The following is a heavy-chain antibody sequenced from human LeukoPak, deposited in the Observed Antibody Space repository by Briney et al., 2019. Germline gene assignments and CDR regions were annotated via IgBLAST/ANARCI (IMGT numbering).Heavy chain of an antibody. J-gene: IGHJ4*02. CDR1: GGSISSYY. D-gene: IGHD5-18*01. CDR3: ARVGYSYGQTYYFDY. V-gene: IGHV4-34*01. CDR2: INHSGST. Sequence: PSETLSLTCTVSGGSISSYYWSWTRQPPGKGLEWIGEINHSGSTNYNPSLKSRVTISVDTSKNQFSLKLSSVTAADTAVYYCARVGYSYGQTYYFDYWGQGTLVTVSS.